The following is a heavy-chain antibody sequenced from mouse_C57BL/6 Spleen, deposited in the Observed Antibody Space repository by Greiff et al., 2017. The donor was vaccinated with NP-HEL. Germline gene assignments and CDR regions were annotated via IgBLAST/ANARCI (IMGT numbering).Heavy chain of an antibody. V-gene: IGHV3-6*01. Sequence: EVKLMESGPGLVKPSQSLSLTCSVTGYSITSGYYWNWIRQFPGNKLEWMGYISYDGSNNYIPYLKNRISITRDTSKNQFFLKLNSVTTEDTATYYCARERGYYSNLYWYFDVWGTGTTVTVSS. J-gene: IGHJ1*03. CDR2: ISYDGSN. D-gene: IGHD2-5*01. CDR1: GYSITSGYY. CDR3: ARERGYYSNLYWYFDV.